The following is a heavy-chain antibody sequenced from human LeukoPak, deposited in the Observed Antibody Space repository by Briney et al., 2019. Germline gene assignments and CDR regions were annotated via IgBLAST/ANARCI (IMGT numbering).Heavy chain of an antibody. CDR2: TYYRSKWYN. D-gene: IGHD6-13*01. J-gene: IGHJ6*04. CDR1: GDNGSSNSAA. V-gene: IGHV6-1*01. Sequence: SQTLSLTCAISGDNGSSNSAAWNWSRQSPSRGLEWLGRTYYRSKWYNDYAVSVKSRITINTDTSKNEFSLQLNSVTPEDTAVYYCARDRAAAGYYYYYGMDVWGKGTTVTVSS. CDR3: ARDRAAAGYYYYYGMDV.